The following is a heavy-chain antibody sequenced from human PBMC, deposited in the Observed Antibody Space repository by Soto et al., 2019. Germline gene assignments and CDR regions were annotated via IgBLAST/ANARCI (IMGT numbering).Heavy chain of an antibody. D-gene: IGHD4-17*01. CDR3: AGHWDDYGDFRYYYGMDV. Sequence: PSETLSLTCTVSGGSISSGDYYWSWIRQPPGKGLEWIGYIYYSGSTYYNPSLKSRVTISVDTSKNQFSLKLSSVTAAGTAVYYCAGHWDDYGDFRYYYGMDVWGQGTTVTVSS. CDR2: IYYSGST. V-gene: IGHV4-30-4*01. J-gene: IGHJ6*02. CDR1: GGSISSGDYY.